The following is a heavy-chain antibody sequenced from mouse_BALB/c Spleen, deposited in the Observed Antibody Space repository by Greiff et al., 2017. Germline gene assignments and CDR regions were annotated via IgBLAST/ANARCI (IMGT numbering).Heavy chain of an antibody. Sequence: EVKLQESGGGLVKPGGSLKLSCAASGFTFSSYAMSWVRQTPEKRLEWVASISSGGSTYYPDSVKGRFTISRDNARNILYLQMSSLRSEDTAMYYCARGDYYGSSWGYFDYWGQGTTLTVSS. J-gene: IGHJ2*01. CDR2: ISSGGST. V-gene: IGHV5-6-5*01. D-gene: IGHD1-1*01. CDR1: GFTFSSYA. CDR3: ARGDYYGSSWGYFDY.